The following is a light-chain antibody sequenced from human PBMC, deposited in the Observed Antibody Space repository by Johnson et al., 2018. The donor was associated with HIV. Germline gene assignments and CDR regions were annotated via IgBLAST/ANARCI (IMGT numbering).Light chain of an antibody. CDR1: SSNIGNNY. CDR3: GTWDSSLSAGGV. J-gene: IGLJ1*01. V-gene: IGLV1-51*01. CDR2: DNN. Sequence: QSVLTQPPSVSAAPGQKVTISCSGSSSNIGNNYVSWYQQLPGTAPKLLIYDNNNRPSGIPDRLSGSKSGTSATLGITGLQTGAEADYYCGTWDSSLSAGGVFGTGTKVTVL.